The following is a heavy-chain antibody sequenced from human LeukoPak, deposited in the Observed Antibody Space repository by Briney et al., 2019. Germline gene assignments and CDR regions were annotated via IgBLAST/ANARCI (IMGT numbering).Heavy chain of an antibody. V-gene: IGHV3-15*01. J-gene: IGHJ6*02. CDR1: GGTFSSFP. Sequence: SCKASGGTFSSFPISWVRQAPGKGLEWVGRIKSKTDGGTTDYAAPVKGRFTISRDDSKNTLYLQMNSLKTEDTAVYYCTTNLRSTYYDFWSGYSYYYYGMDVWGQGTTVTVSS. D-gene: IGHD3-3*01. CDR3: TTNLRSTYYDFWSGYSYYYYGMDV. CDR2: IKSKTDGGTT.